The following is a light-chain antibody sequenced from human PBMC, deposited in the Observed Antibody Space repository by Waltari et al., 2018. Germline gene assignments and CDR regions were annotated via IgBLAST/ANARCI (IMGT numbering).Light chain of an antibody. Sequence: QSALTQPASVSGSPGQSITITCTGTTNNFVSWYQLHPGNPPRLIISDVTYRPSGVPSGFSGSKSGATASLTISGVQAEDEANYYCSSFTSLRSVIFGGGTTLTVL. CDR1: TNNF. CDR2: DVT. CDR3: SSFTSLRSVI. J-gene: IGLJ2*01. V-gene: IGLV2-14*01.